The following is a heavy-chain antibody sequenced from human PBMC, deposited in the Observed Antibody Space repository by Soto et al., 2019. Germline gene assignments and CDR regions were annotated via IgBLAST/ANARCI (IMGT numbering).Heavy chain of an antibody. J-gene: IGHJ4*02. CDR3: AHNNYYGSGSVY. V-gene: IGHV2-5*02. CDR1: GFSLNTRGVG. D-gene: IGHD3-10*01. Sequence: QITWKESGPSLVQPTQTLTLTCAFSGFSLNTRGVGVGWIRQPPGKALEWLALIYWDNDKRYSPSLKSRLTITKDTPKNHVVLMMTDMDPVDTATYYCAHNNYYGSGSVYWGQGTLVTVSS. CDR2: IYWDNDK.